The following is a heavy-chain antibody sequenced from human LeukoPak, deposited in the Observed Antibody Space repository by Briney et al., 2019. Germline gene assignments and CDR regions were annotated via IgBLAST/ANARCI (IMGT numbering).Heavy chain of an antibody. J-gene: IGHJ4*02. CDR3: AKDQAPRAARVIYFDY. CDR1: GFTFSDYY. D-gene: IGHD2-15*01. Sequence: PGGSLRLSCAASGFTFSDYYMSWIRQAPGKGLEWVSYISSSGSTIYYADSVKGRFTISRDNSKNTLFLHMDSLRVEDTAVYYCAKDQAPRAARVIYFDYWGQGNLVTVSS. CDR2: ISSSGSTI. V-gene: IGHV3-11*01.